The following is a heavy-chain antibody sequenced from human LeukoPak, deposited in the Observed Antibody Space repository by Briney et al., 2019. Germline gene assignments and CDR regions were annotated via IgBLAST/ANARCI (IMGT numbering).Heavy chain of an antibody. V-gene: IGHV3-30*02. J-gene: IGHJ4*02. CDR2: IRFDGSVK. Sequence: GGSLRLSCAAYGITFRSYGMQWGRQAPGKGREWVAFIRFDGSVKYYADSVKGRFTISRDNSKNTLYLQMNSLRTEDTAVYYCAKSRGVTSVTTGGYFDYWGQGILVTVSS. D-gene: IGHD4-17*01. CDR1: GITFRSYG. CDR3: AKSRGVTSVTTGGYFDY.